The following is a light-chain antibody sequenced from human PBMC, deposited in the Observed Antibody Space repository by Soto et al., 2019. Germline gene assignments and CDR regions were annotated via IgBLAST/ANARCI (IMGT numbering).Light chain of an antibody. V-gene: IGLV2-23*01. CDR3: CSYAGSSTYVV. CDR2: EGS. Sequence: QSALTQPASVSGSPGQSITMSCTGTSSHVGSYNLVSWYQQHPGKAPKLMIYEGSKRPSGVSNRFSGSKSGNTASLTISGLQAEDEADYYCCSYAGSSTYVVFGGGTKVTVL. CDR1: SSHVGSYNL. J-gene: IGLJ2*01.